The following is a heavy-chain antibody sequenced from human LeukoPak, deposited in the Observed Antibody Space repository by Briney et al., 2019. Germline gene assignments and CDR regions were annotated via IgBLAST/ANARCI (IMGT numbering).Heavy chain of an antibody. V-gene: IGHV4-61*02. CDR2: IYTSGST. CDR1: GGSISSGSYY. J-gene: IGHJ5*02. CDR3: ARDGRFSDWFDP. Sequence: SQTLSLTCTVSGGSISSGSYYWSWIRQPAGTGLEWIGRIYTSGSTNYNPSLKSRVTISVDTYKNQFSLKLSSVTAADTAVYYCARDGRFSDWFDPWGQGTLVTVSS.